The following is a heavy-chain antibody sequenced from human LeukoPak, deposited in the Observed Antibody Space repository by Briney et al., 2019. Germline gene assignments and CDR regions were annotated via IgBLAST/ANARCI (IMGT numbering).Heavy chain of an antibody. CDR2: IYYSGST. CDR1: GGSISSYY. V-gene: IGHV4-59*01. CDR3: AKGGGYLPVWHFDL. J-gene: IGHJ2*01. Sequence: SETLSLTCTVSGGSISSYYWSWIRQPPGKGLEWIGYIYYSGSTDCNPSLKSRVTISVDTSKNQFSLKLSSVTAADTAVYYCAKGGGYLPVWHFDLWGRGTLVTVSS. D-gene: IGHD5-24*01.